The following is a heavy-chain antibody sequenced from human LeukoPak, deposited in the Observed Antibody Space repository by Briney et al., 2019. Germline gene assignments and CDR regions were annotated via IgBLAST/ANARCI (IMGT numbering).Heavy chain of an antibody. CDR1: GFTFSSYA. V-gene: IGHV3-48*03. Sequence: QTGGSLRLSCAVSGFTFSSYAMHWVRQAPGKGLEWVSYISSSGSTIYYADSVKGRFTISRDNAKNSLYLQMNSLRAEDTAVYYCAIQFRGVIGEDAFDIWGQGTMVTVSS. CDR2: ISSSGSTI. J-gene: IGHJ3*02. CDR3: AIQFRGVIGEDAFDI. D-gene: IGHD3-10*01.